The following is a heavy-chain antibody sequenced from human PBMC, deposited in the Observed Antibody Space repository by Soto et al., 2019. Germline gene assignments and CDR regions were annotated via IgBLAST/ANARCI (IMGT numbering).Heavy chain of an antibody. CDR2: ISYDGSNK. V-gene: IGHV3-30-3*01. CDR3: ARDRGRIAVAGIKDY. D-gene: IGHD6-19*01. J-gene: IGHJ4*02. Sequence: PGGSLRLSCAASGFTFSSYAMHWVRQAPGKGLEWVAVISYDGSNKYYADSVKGRFTISRDNSKNTLYLQMNSLRAEDTAVYYCARDRGRIAVAGIKDYWGQGTLVTVSS. CDR1: GFTFSSYA.